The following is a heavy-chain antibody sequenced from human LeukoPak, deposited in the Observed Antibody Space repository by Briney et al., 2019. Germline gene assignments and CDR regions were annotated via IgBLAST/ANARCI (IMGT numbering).Heavy chain of an antibody. CDR2: IYYRGST. V-gene: IGHV4-39*01. CDR3: AILGTGSS. CDR1: GGSISSSTYY. J-gene: IGHJ5*02. Sequence: SETLSLTCTVSGGSISSSTYYWGWIRQPPGRGLEWIGTIYYRGSTYYNPSLKSRVTISVDTSNNQFSLRLSSVTAADTAVYYCAILGTGSSWGQGTLVTVSS. D-gene: IGHD3-10*01.